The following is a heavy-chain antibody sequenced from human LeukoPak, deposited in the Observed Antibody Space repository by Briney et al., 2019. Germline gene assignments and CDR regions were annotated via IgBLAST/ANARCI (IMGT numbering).Heavy chain of an antibody. J-gene: IGHJ4*02. Sequence: PPASVKVSCKASGGTFSSYVISWVRQAPGQGLEWMGGIIPIFGTANYAQKFQGRVTITADESTSTAYMELSSLRSEDTAVYYCARAEDDILTGYSTLDYWGQGTLVTISS. D-gene: IGHD3-9*01. CDR3: ARAEDDILTGYSTLDY. CDR2: IIPIFGTA. CDR1: GGTFSSYV. V-gene: IGHV1-69*13.